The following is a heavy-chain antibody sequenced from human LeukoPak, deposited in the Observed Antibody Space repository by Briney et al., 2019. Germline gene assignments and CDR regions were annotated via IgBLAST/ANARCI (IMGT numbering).Heavy chain of an antibody. D-gene: IGHD3-10*01. CDR3: ARAQKNYYGSGSYYTVFDH. Sequence: GGSLRLSCAASGFTFSSYWMHWVRQVPGKGLVWVSRINSDGSSTNYADSVKGRFTISRDNAKNSLYLQTNSLRAEDTAVYYCARAQKNYYGSGSYYTVFDHWGQGTLVTVSS. V-gene: IGHV3-74*01. J-gene: IGHJ4*02. CDR2: INSDGSST. CDR1: GFTFSSYW.